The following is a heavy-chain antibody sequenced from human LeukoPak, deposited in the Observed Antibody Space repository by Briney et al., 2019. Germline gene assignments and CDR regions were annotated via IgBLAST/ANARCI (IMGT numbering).Heavy chain of an antibody. D-gene: IGHD5-12*01. Sequence: GGSLRLSCAASGFTFSSYWMSWVRQAPGKGLEWVANIKQDGSEKYYVDSVKGRFTISRDNAKNSLYLQMNSLRAEDTAVYYCARSSGYDSDAFDIWGQGTMVTVSS. V-gene: IGHV3-7*03. CDR3: ARSSGYDSDAFDI. CDR2: IKQDGSEK. CDR1: GFTFSSYW. J-gene: IGHJ3*02.